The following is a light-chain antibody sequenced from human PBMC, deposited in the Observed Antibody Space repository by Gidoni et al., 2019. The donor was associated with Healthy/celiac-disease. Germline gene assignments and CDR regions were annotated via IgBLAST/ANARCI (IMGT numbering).Light chain of an antibody. CDR2: AAS. CDR3: QQSYSTPRT. Sequence: DIQMSQPPSSLSASVRDRVPITCRASQSISSYLNWYQQKPGKAPKLLIYAASSLQSGVPSRFSGSGSGTDFTLTISSLQPEDFATYYCQQSYSTPRTFGQGTKLEIK. J-gene: IGKJ2*01. V-gene: IGKV1-39*01. CDR1: QSISSY.